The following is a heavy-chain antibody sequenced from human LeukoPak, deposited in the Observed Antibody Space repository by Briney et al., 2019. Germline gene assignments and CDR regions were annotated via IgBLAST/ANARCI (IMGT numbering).Heavy chain of an antibody. CDR2: IKSKADGETI. CDR3: STLTSRGLSDS. J-gene: IGHJ4*02. D-gene: IGHD1-20*01. V-gene: IGHV3-15*01. Sequence: GGSLRLSCTASGFTVNTHYMSWVCQAPGKGLEWVGRIKSKADGETIDYAAPVKGRFTFSRDDSKNMLYLQMNSLKSEDTAVYYCSTLTSRGLSDSWGQGTLVTVSS. CDR1: GFTVNTHY.